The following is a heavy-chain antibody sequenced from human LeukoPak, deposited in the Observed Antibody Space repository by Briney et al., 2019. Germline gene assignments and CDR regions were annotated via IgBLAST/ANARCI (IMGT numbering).Heavy chain of an antibody. Sequence: ASVKVSCKASGYTFTGYYMHWVRQAPGQGLEWMGWINPNSGGTNYAQKFQGRVTMTRDTSISTAYMELSRLRSDDTAVYYCARAFGYCSGGGCYVFHDFDYWGQGTLVTVSS. CDR3: ARAFGYCSGGGCYVFHDFDY. D-gene: IGHD2-15*01. V-gene: IGHV1-2*02. CDR2: INPNSGGT. CDR1: GYTFTGYY. J-gene: IGHJ4*02.